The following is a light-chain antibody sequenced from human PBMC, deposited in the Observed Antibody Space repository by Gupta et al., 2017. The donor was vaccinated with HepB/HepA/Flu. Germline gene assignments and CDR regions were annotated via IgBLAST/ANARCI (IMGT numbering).Light chain of an antibody. CDR2: NND. Sequence: QSLLTQPPSASGTPGQRVTISCSGRDSNIGSNTVNWYQHLPGTTPKLLIYNNDQRPSGVPDLFSGSKAGTSASLAISGLQSEDEADFYCAAWDETLNGLVFGGGTKLTVL. CDR1: DSNIGSNT. CDR3: AAWDETLNGLV. J-gene: IGLJ3*02. V-gene: IGLV1-44*01.